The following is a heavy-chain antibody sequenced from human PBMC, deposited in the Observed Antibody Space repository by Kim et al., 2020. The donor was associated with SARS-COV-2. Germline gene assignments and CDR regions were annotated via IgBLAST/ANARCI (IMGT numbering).Heavy chain of an antibody. Sequence: SETLSLTCTVSGGSISSSSYYWGWIRQPPGKGLEWIGSIYYSGSTYYNPSLKSRVTISVDTSKNQFSLKLSSVTAADTAVYYCARFMVRGVIWSPFDPWGQGTLVTVSS. V-gene: IGHV4-39*01. D-gene: IGHD3-10*01. CDR3: ARFMVRGVIWSPFDP. CDR1: GGSISSSSYY. CDR2: IYYSGST. J-gene: IGHJ5*02.